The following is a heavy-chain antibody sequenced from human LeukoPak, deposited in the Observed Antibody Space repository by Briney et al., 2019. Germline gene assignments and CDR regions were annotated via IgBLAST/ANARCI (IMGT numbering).Heavy chain of an antibody. D-gene: IGHD3-16*02. CDR3: ARDPMITFGGVIVDY. CDR2: IIPILGIA. CDR1: GGTFISYA. Sequence: GASVKVSCKASGGTFISYAISWVRQAPGQGLEWMGRIIPILGIANYAQKFQGSVTITADKSTSTAYMELSSLRSEDTAVYYCARDPMITFGGVIVDYWGQGTLVTVSS. J-gene: IGHJ4*02. V-gene: IGHV1-69*04.